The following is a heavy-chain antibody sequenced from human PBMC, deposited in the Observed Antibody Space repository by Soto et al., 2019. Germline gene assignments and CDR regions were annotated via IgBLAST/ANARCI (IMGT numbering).Heavy chain of an antibody. Sequence: QVXLVQSGAEVKKPGSSVKVSCKASGDTFSSYAISWVRQAPGQGLEWMGGIIPIFGTANYAQKFQGRVTITADESTSTAYMELSSLRSEDTAVYYCARDGSGYRSRASPMDVWGQGTTVTVSS. V-gene: IGHV1-69*01. CDR3: ARDGSGYRSRASPMDV. D-gene: IGHD3-22*01. CDR1: GDTFSSYA. J-gene: IGHJ6*02. CDR2: IIPIFGTA.